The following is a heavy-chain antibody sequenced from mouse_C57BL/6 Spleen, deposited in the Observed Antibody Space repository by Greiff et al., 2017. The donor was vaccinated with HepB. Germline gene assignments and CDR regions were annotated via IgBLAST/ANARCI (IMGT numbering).Heavy chain of an antibody. CDR2: IDPSDSYT. V-gene: IGHV1-69*01. D-gene: IGHD1-1*01. CDR1: GYTFTSYW. Sequence: QVQLQQPGAELVMPGASVKLSCKASGYTFTSYWMHWVKQRPGQGLEWIGEIDPSDSYTNYNQKFKGKSTLTVDKSSSTAYMQLSSLTSEDSAVYYCARSGSSYCLYFDVWGTGTTVTVSS. CDR3: ARSGSSYCLYFDV. J-gene: IGHJ1*03.